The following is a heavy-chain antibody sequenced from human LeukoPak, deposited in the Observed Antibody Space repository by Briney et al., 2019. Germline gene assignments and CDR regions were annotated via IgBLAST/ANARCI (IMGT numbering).Heavy chain of an antibody. CDR3: AKDKGPAADYYMDV. CDR2: ISWDGGST. CDR1: GFTFDDYA. Sequence: GGSLRLSCAASGFTFDDYAMHWVRQAPGKGLEWVSLISWDGGSTYYADSVKGRFTISRDNSKNSLYLQMNSLRAEDTALYYCAKDKGPAADYYMDVWGKGTTVTVSS. D-gene: IGHD6-25*01. V-gene: IGHV3-43D*03. J-gene: IGHJ6*03.